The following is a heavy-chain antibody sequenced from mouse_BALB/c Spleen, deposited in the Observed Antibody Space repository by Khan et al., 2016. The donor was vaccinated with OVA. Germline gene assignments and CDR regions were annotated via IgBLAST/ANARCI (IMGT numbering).Heavy chain of an antibody. J-gene: IGHJ2*01. CDR3: ARSGYGRLVY. CDR2: IFPGSGDT. Sequence: QVQLQQSGPELVKPGSSMKMSCKASGYTFTDYVLNWVKQRTGQGLEWIGQIFPGSGDTYYNERFKVKATLTADKSSNTVYMQLGSLTSEDSAVYFCARSGYGRLVYWGQSTTLTVSS. CDR1: GYTFTDYV. D-gene: IGHD1-1*01. V-gene: IGHV1-77*01.